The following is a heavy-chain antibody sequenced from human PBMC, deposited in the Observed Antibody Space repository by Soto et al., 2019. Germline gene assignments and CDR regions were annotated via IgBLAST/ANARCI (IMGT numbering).Heavy chain of an antibody. D-gene: IGHD4-17*01. CDR2: ISWNSGSI. V-gene: IGHV3-9*01. Sequence: EVQLVESGGGLVQPGRSLRLSCAASGFTFDDYAMHWVRQAPGKGLEWVSGISWNSGSIGYADSVKGRFTISRDNAKNSLYLQMNSLRAEDTALYYCAAQDYGDYRRYGMDVWGQGTTVTVSS. CDR3: AAQDYGDYRRYGMDV. J-gene: IGHJ6*02. CDR1: GFTFDDYA.